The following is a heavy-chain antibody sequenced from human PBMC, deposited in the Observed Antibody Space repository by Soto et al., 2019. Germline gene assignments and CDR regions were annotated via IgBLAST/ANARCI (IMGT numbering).Heavy chain of an antibody. CDR2: IDWDDDK. CDR3: ARAYYYDSSGYYWVDP. Sequence: SGPTLVNPTQTLTLTCTFSGFSLSTSGMCVSWIRQPPGKALEWLALIDWDDDKYYSTSLKTRLTISKDTSKNQVVLTMTNMDPVDTATYYCARAYYYDSSGYYWVDPRGQGTLVTVSS. D-gene: IGHD3-22*01. CDR1: GFSLSTSGMC. J-gene: IGHJ5*02. V-gene: IGHV2-70*01.